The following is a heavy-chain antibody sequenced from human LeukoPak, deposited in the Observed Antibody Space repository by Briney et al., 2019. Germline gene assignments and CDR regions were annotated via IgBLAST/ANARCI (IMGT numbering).Heavy chain of an antibody. CDR3: ARLFGGIAPYYYYYYMDV. Sequence: SETLSLTCTVSGGSISSSSYYWGWIRQPPGKGLEWIGSIYYSGSTYYNPSLKSRVTISVDTSKNQFSLKLSSVTAADTAVYYCARLFGGIAPYYYYYYMDVWGKGTTVTVSS. CDR2: IYYSGST. CDR1: GGSISSSSYY. J-gene: IGHJ6*03. V-gene: IGHV4-39*01. D-gene: IGHD3-10*01.